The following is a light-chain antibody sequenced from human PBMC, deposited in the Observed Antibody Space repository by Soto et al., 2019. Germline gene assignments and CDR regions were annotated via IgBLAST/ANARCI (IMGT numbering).Light chain of an antibody. J-gene: IGLJ3*02. CDR2: DVS. CDR3: GSYTSGSTFVV. V-gene: IGLV2-14*03. Sequence: QSALTQPASVSGSPGQSITISCTGTSSDVGRYNYVSWYQQHSGKAPKLMIYDVSNRPSGVSDRFSGSKSGNTASLTISGLQAEDEADYYCGSYTSGSTFVVFGGGTKVTVL. CDR1: SSDVGRYNY.